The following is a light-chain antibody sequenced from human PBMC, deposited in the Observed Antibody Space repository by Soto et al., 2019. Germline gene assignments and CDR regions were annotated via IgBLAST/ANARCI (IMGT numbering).Light chain of an antibody. Sequence: QSALTQPASVSGSPGQSITISCTGTSSDVGSYKFVSWYQQHPGKVPKLMIYEDTERPSGVSNRFSGSKSGNTASLTISGLQTEDEADYFCKSYAGSNTYVFGSGTKVTVL. J-gene: IGLJ1*01. CDR1: SSDVGSYKF. CDR3: KSYAGSNTYV. V-gene: IGLV2-23*01. CDR2: EDT.